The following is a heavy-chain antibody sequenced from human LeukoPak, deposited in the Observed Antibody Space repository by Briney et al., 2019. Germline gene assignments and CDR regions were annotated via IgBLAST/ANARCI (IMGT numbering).Heavy chain of an antibody. CDR3: ARGWSSRFGY. J-gene: IGHJ4*02. D-gene: IGHD3-3*01. V-gene: IGHV3-7*01. CDR2: IKEGGSEK. Sequence: TGGSLRLSCAASGFTFSSYWMSWVRQAPGKGLEWVANIKEGGSEKYYVESVKGRFTISRDNAKNSLFLQMNSLRGEDTAMYYCARGWSSRFGYWGQGTLVTVSS. CDR1: GFTFSSYW.